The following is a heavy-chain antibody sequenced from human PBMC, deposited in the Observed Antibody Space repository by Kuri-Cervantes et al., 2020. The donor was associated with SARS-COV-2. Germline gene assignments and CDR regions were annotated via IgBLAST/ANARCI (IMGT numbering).Heavy chain of an antibody. CDR3: ARGGSMIVVRRYFDY. Sequence: GSLRLSCAVYGGSFSGYYWSWIRQPPGKGLEWIGEINHSGSTNYNPSLKGRVTISVDTSKNQFSLKLNSVTAADTAVCYCARGGSMIVVRRYFDYWGQGTLVTVSS. V-gene: IGHV4-34*01. CDR2: INHSGST. D-gene: IGHD3-22*01. CDR1: GGSFSGYY. J-gene: IGHJ4*02.